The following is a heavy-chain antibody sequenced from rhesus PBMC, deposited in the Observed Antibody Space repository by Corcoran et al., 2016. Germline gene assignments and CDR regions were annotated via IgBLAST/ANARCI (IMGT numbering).Heavy chain of an antibody. V-gene: IGHV2S1*01. J-gene: IGHJ4*01. CDR2: IYGDDGK. D-gene: IGHD4-29*01. Sequence: QVTLKEVGPALGKPTQTLTLTCTVSGFCISTTNMGVGWIRQPPGTAMEWLASIYGDDGKYYRTSLKSRLTIAKEPSKNPVVLKVTNMDPLDTATYSCARHGRLDYWGQGVLVTVSS. CDR1: GFCISTTNMG. CDR3: ARHGRLDY.